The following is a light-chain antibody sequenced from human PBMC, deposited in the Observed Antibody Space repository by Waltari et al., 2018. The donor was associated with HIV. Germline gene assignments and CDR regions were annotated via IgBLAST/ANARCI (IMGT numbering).Light chain of an antibody. CDR2: DNT. V-gene: IGLV1-40*01. CDR3: QSYDSSLSGYV. Sequence: QSVLTQPPSVSGAPGQRVTISCTGSSSNIGAGYDVHWYQQLPGTAPQLLIYDNTKRPSGVPDRISGSKSGTSASLAITGRQAEDEADYYCQSYDSSLSGYVFGTGTKVTVL. CDR1: SSNIGAGYD. J-gene: IGLJ1*01.